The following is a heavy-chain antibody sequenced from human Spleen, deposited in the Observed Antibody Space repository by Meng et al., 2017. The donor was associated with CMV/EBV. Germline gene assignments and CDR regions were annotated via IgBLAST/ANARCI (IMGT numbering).Heavy chain of an antibody. D-gene: IGHD2-2*01. Sequence: GGSLRLSCAASGFSFSTYWMQWVRRAPGKGLEWVASISSSRSYINYADSIKGRFTISRDNAKNSLYLQMSSLRAEDTAVYYCARERLYQPLWGDALDIWGQGTMVTVSS. CDR2: ISSSRSYI. CDR3: ARERLYQPLWGDALDI. V-gene: IGHV3-21*01. J-gene: IGHJ3*02. CDR1: GFSFSTYW.